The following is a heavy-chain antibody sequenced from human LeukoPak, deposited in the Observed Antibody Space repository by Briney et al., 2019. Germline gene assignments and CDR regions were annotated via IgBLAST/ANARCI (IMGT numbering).Heavy chain of an antibody. D-gene: IGHD6-6*01. CDR3: AREKGYSSSSQFDY. Sequence: SETLSLTCAVSGGSISSGGYTWSWIRQPPGKGLEWIGYIYHSGSTYYNPSLKSRVTISVDRSKNQFSLKLSSVTAADTAVYYCAREKGYSSSSQFDYWGQGTLVTVSS. CDR1: GGSISSGGYT. V-gene: IGHV4-30-2*01. J-gene: IGHJ4*02. CDR2: IYHSGST.